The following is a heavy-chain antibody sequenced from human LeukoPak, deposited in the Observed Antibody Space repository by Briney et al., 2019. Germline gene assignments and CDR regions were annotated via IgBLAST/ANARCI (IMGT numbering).Heavy chain of an antibody. V-gene: IGHV4-61*05. CDR2: IYYSGST. CDR3: ARSVEGYCRGGSCYYYSYYMDV. D-gene: IGHD2-15*01. J-gene: IGHJ6*03. CDR1: GGSISSSSYY. Sequence: SETLSLTCTVSGGSISSSSYYWGWIRQPPGKGLEWIGYIYYSGSTNYNPSLKSRVTISVDTSKNQFSLKLSSVTAADTAVYYCARSVEGYCRGGSCYYYSYYMDVWGKGTTVTVSS.